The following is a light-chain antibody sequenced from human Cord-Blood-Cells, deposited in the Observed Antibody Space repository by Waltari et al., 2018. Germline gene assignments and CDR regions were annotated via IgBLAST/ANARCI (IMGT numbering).Light chain of an antibody. CDR3: CSYAGSSTFEV. J-gene: IGLJ2*01. CDR2: EGS. Sequence: ISCTGTSSDVGSYNLVSWYQQHPGKAPKLMIYEGSKRPSGVSNRFSGSKSGNTASLTISGLQAEDEADYYCCSYAGSSTFEVFGGGTKLTVL. V-gene: IGLV2-23*03. CDR1: SSDVGSYNL.